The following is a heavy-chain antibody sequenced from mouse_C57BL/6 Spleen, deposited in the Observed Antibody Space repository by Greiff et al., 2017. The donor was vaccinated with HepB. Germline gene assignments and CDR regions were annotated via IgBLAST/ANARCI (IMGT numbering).Heavy chain of an antibody. D-gene: IGHD2-4*01. Sequence: DVKLQESGPGMVKPSQSLSLTCTVTGYSITSGYDWHWIRHFPGNKLEWMGYISYSGSTNYNPSLKSRISITHDTSKNHFFLKLNSVTTEDTATYYCARGDYDVPFAYWGQGTLVTVSA. CDR2: ISYSGST. CDR3: ARGDYDVPFAY. CDR1: GYSITSGYD. V-gene: IGHV3-1*01. J-gene: IGHJ3*01.